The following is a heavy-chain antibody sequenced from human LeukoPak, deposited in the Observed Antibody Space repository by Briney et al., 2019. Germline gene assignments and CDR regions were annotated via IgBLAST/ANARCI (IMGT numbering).Heavy chain of an antibody. Sequence: SETLSLTCTVSGGSISSYFWNWIRQPPGTGLEWIGYIYYSGSTNYNPSLNSRVTISVDTSKNQFSLKLSSVTAADTAVYYCARRREDWGFDSWGQGTLVTVSS. CDR2: IYYSGST. V-gene: IGHV4-59*08. CDR3: ARRREDWGFDS. J-gene: IGHJ4*02. CDR1: GGSISSYF. D-gene: IGHD7-27*01.